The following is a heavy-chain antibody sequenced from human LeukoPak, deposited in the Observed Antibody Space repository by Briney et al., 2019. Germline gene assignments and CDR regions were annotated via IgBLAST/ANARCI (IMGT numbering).Heavy chain of an antibody. V-gene: IGHV1-2*02. CDR1: GYTFTDHY. CDR3: ARGGRYYDFWSGYSGAEYFQH. CDR2: INPNSGDT. J-gene: IGHJ1*01. D-gene: IGHD3-3*01. Sequence: ASVKVSCKASGYTFTDHYIHWVRRAPGQGLEWMGWINPNSGDTNYAQKFQGRVTMTRDTSISTINMELRRLTSDDTAVYYCARGGRYYDFWSGYSGAEYFQHWGQGTLVTVSS.